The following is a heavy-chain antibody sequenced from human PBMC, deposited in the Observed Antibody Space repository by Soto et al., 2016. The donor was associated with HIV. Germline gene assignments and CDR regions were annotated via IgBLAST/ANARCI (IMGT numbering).Heavy chain of an antibody. D-gene: IGHD3-9*01. Sequence: EVQLLESGGGLVQPGGSLRLSCAASGFTFRTYAMNWVRQAPGKGLEWVSSISGSGGSTYYADSVKGRFTISRDNSKNTLDLQMNSLRAEDTAIYYCAKDGGYDILTENDAFDMWGRGTLVTVSS. CDR2: ISGSGGST. CDR1: GFTFRTYA. CDR3: AKDGGYDILTENDAFDM. V-gene: IGHV3-23*01. J-gene: IGHJ3*02.